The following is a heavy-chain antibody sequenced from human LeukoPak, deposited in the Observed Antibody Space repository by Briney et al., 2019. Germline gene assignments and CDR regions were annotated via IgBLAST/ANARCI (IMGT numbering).Heavy chain of an antibody. CDR3: ARVHIKGSYFSFDY. J-gene: IGHJ4*02. CDR1: GGSISSSSYY. CDR2: IYYSGST. Sequence: KPSETLSLTCTVSGGSISSSSYYWGWIRQPPGKGLEWIGSIYYSGSTYYNPSLKSRVTISVDTSKNQFSLKLSSVTAADTAVYYCARVHIKGSYFSFDYWGQGTLVTVSS. V-gene: IGHV4-39*01. D-gene: IGHD1-26*01.